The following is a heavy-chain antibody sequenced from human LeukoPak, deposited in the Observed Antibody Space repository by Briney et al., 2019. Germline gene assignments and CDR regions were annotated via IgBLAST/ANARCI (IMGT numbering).Heavy chain of an antibody. Sequence: SETLSLTCTVSGGSISSSSYYWGWIRQPPGKGLEWIGTIYYSGTTYYNPSLKSRVTISVDTSKNQLSLKLSSVTAADTAVYYCARARSMLNYYDSSGVDAFDIWGQGTMVTVSS. CDR3: ARARSMLNYYDSSGVDAFDI. J-gene: IGHJ3*02. V-gene: IGHV4-39*07. CDR2: IYYSGTT. D-gene: IGHD3-22*01. CDR1: GGSISSSSYY.